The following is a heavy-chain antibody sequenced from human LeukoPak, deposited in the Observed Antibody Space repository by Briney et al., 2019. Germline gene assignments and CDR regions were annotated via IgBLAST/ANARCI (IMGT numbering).Heavy chain of an antibody. CDR2: ISSDESHK. CDR1: GFTFSSYV. V-gene: IGHV3-30*04. J-gene: IGHJ4*02. Sequence: GGSLRLSCADSGFTFSSYVMHWVRQAPGMGLEWVAVISSDESHKYHADSVKGRFTISRDNSKNALYLQMNSLRAEDTAVYYCATDPVVAGGIRYFEYWGQGTLVTVSS. CDR3: ATDPVVAGGIRYFEY. D-gene: IGHD6-13*01.